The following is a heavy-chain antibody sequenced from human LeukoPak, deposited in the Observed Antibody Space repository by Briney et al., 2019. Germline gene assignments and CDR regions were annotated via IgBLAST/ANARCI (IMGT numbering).Heavy chain of an antibody. Sequence: EGSLRLSCAASGFTFSSYWMSWVRQAPGKGPEWVANIKQDGSVKYYVDSVMGRFTISRDNAKNSLYLQMNSLRAEDTAVYYCAREGLIGYRFQWIDSWGQGSLVAVSS. CDR2: IKQDGSVK. V-gene: IGHV3-7*01. CDR3: AREGLIGYRFQWIDS. CDR1: GFTFSSYW. D-gene: IGHD5-12*01. J-gene: IGHJ5*01.